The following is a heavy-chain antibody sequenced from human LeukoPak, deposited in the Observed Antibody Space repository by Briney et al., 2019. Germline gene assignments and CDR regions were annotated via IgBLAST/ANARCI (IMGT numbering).Heavy chain of an antibody. J-gene: IGHJ4*02. Sequence: SVKVSCKVSGYSFTSYGISWVRQAPGQGLEWMGGIIPIFGTANYAQKFQGRVTITADESTSTAYMELSSLRSGDTAVYYCARTRASRMATITEDFDYWGQGTLVTVSS. CDR1: GYSFTSYG. D-gene: IGHD5-24*01. CDR3: ARTRASRMATITEDFDY. V-gene: IGHV1-69*13. CDR2: IIPIFGTA.